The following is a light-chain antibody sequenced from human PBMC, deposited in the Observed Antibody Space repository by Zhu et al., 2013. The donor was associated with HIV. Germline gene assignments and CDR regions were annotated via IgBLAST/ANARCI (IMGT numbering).Light chain of an antibody. V-gene: IGKV1-39*01. J-gene: IGKJ3*01. CDR1: QTINGY. Sequence: DIQMTQSPSSLSASVGDRITITCRTSQTINGYLNWYQQQPGKAPKLLIYAASNLQSGVPSRFSGSGSERDFTLTISSLQPEDFATYYCQQVNTHPPFTFGPGTKVDIK. CDR2: AAS. CDR3: QQVNTHPPFT.